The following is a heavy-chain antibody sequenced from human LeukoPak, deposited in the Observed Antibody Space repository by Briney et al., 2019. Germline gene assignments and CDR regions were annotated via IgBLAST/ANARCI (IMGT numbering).Heavy chain of an antibody. D-gene: IGHD3-22*01. J-gene: IGHJ4*02. Sequence: ASVKLSCKASGYTFTGYYMHWVRQAPGQELEWMGWINPNSGGTNYAQKFQGRVTMTRDTSISTAYMELSRLRSDDTAVYYCARTYYYDSSGPVTDYWGQGTLVTVSS. CDR2: INPNSGGT. CDR1: GYTFTGYY. V-gene: IGHV1-2*02. CDR3: ARTYYYDSSGPVTDY.